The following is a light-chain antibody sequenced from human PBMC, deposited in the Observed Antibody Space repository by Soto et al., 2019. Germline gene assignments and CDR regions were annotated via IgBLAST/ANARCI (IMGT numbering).Light chain of an antibody. V-gene: IGKV1-5*01. CDR2: DAS. CDR1: QSISSW. CDR3: QQYNSYSYT. Sequence: DIQMTQSPSTLSASVGDRATITCRASQSISSWFAWYQQKPGKAPKLLIYDASTLESGVPSRFSGSGSGTEFTLTISSLQPDDFATYYCQQYNSYSYTFGQGTKLEIK. J-gene: IGKJ2*01.